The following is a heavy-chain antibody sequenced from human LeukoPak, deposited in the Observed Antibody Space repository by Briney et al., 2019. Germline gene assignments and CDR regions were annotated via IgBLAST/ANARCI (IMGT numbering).Heavy chain of an antibody. J-gene: IGHJ4*02. V-gene: IGHV3-23*01. CDR1: GFTFSTYA. D-gene: IGHD5-18*01. CDR3: ARDLHSYGY. CDR2: ISGRADVT. Sequence: GGSLRLSCGAFGFTFSTYAMTWVRQAPGKGLEWVSAISGRADVTYQADSVKGRFTISRDNAKNSLYLQMNSLRAEDTAVYYCARDLHSYGYWGQGTLVTVSS.